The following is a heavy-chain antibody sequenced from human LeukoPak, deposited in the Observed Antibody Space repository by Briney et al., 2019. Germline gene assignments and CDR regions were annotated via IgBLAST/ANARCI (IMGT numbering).Heavy chain of an antibody. CDR1: GGSISSSY. Sequence: PSETLSLTCTVSGGSISSSYWTWIRQPPGKGLEWIGYIYYSGGTNYNPSLKSRVSMSVDTSKSQFSLKLRSVTAADTAVYYCARTGPTVTPFDYWGQGTLVTVSS. CDR2: IYYSGGT. V-gene: IGHV4-59*08. D-gene: IGHD4-17*01. J-gene: IGHJ4*02. CDR3: ARTGPTVTPFDY.